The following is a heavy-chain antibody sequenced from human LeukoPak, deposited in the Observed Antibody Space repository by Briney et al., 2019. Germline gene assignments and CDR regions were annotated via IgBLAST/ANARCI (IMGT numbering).Heavy chain of an antibody. CDR2: ISAYNGNT. Sequence: ASVKVSCKASGYTFTSYGISWVRQAPGQGLEWMGWISAYNGNTNYAQKLQGRVTMTTDTSTSTAYMELRSLRSDDTAVYYCARSNRGYCSSTSCLTSWYYGVDVWGQGTTVTVSS. CDR3: ARSNRGYCSSTSCLTSWYYGVDV. D-gene: IGHD2-2*01. CDR1: GYTFTSYG. J-gene: IGHJ6*02. V-gene: IGHV1-18*01.